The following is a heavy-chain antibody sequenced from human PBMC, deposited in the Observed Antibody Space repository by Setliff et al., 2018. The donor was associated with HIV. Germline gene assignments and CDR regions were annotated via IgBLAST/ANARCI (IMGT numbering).Heavy chain of an antibody. V-gene: IGHV3-21*01. CDR2: ISSSSSYI. CDR3: AKYQDSSPIRCFDL. D-gene: IGHD3-22*01. CDR1: GFTFSSYS. Sequence: GGSLRLSCAASGFTFSSYSMNWVRQAPGKGLEWVSSISSSSSYIYYADSVKGRFTISRDNAKNSLYLQMNSLRAEDTAVYYCAKYQDSSPIRCFDLWGRGTLVTVSS. J-gene: IGHJ2*01.